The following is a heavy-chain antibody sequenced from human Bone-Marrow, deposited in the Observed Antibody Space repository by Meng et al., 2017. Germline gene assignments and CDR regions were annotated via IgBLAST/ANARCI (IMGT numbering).Heavy chain of an antibody. Sequence: QVQLQQWGAGLLKPSETLSLTCAVYGGTFSDYYWSWIRQPPGKGLEWIREINHSGGTKYTPSLESRVTISIDTSKNQFSLKLSSVTAADTAIYYCARQGDTAMATFDYWGQGTLVTVSS. CDR3: ARQGDTAMATFDY. V-gene: IGHV4-34*01. CDR1: GGTFSDYY. CDR2: INHSGGT. D-gene: IGHD5-18*01. J-gene: IGHJ4*02.